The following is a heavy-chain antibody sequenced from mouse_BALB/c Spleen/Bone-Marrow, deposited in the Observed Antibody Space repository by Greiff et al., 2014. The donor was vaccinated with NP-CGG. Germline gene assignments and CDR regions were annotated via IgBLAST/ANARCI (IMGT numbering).Heavy chain of an antibody. Sequence: VQLKESRPELVKPGASVRIPCKASGYTFTDYNMDWVKQSHGKSLEWIGDINPNNGGTIYNQKFKGKATLTVDKSSSTAYMELRSLTAEDTAVYYCAREGFGAWFAYWGQGTLVTVSA. CDR1: GYTFTDYN. V-gene: IGHV1-18*01. CDR2: INPNNGGT. CDR3: AREGFGAWFAY. D-gene: IGHD3-1*01. J-gene: IGHJ3*01.